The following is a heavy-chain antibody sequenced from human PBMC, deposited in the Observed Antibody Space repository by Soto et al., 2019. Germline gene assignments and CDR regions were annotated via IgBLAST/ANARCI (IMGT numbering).Heavy chain of an antibody. CDR3: TRDRIMTDY. CDR2: IRNKASGGTA. Sequence: GGSLRLSCTTSGFTFGDYSMTWFRQAPGKGLEWVSFIRNKASGGTAEYAASVKGRFTVSRDDSKSITYLQMNSLRTEDTGMYYCTRDRIMTDYWGQGTLVTVSS. V-gene: IGHV3-49*03. J-gene: IGHJ4*02. CDR1: GFTFGDYS.